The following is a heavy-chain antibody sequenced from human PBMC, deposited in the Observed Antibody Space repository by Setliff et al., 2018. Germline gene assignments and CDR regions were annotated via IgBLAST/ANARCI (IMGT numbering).Heavy chain of an antibody. V-gene: IGHV1-18*01. D-gene: IGHD3-3*01. Sequence: ASVKVSCKASGYTFTSYGISWVRQAPGQGLEWMGWISAYNGNTNYAQKLRGRVTMTRNTSISTAYMELSSLRSEDTAVYYCARGRERDYNFWSGYYTYYYYGMDVWGQGTTVTVSS. J-gene: IGHJ6*02. CDR3: ARGRERDYNFWSGYYTYYYYGMDV. CDR2: ISAYNGNT. CDR1: GYTFTSYG.